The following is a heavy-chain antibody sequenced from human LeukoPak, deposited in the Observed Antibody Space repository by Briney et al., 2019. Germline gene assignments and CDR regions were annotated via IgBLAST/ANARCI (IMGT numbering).Heavy chain of an antibody. CDR1: GYNFISNY. D-gene: IGHD6-19*01. Sequence: WASVKVSCKASGYNFISNYIHWVRQAPGQGLEWMGIINPSGGSTSYAHKFQDRVTMTRDTSTSTVYMELSSLKSEDTGVYYCAREDVVLVDGVRYLYYGLDVWGHGTTVTVSS. CDR3: AREDVVLVDGVRYLYYGLDV. CDR2: INPSGGST. V-gene: IGHV1-46*01. J-gene: IGHJ6*02.